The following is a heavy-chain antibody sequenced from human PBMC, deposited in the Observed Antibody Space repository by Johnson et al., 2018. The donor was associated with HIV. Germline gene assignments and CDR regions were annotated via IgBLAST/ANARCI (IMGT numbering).Heavy chain of an antibody. V-gene: IGHV3-23*04. CDR2: ISGSGGST. Sequence: VQLVESGGGVVQPGGSLRLSCAVSGFTFSSYAMSWVRQAPGKGLEWLSAISGSGGSTYYADSVKGRFTISRDNSKNTLYLQLNSLRAEDTAVYYCARGVDGAFDIWGQGTMVTVSS. D-gene: IGHD3-10*01. CDR1: GFTFSSYA. CDR3: ARGVDGAFDI. J-gene: IGHJ3*02.